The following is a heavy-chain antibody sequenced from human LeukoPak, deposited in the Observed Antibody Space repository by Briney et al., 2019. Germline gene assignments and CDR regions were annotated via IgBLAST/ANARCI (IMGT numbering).Heavy chain of an antibody. CDR1: GGSFSGYY. J-gene: IGHJ5*02. V-gene: IGHV4-34*01. Sequence: SETLSLTCAVYGGSFSGYYWSWIRQPPGKGLEWIGEINHSGSTNYNPSLKSRVTISVDTSKNQFSLKLSSVTAADTAVYYCARRAYCSGGSCYLEEKNWFDPWGQGTLVTVSS. CDR3: ARRAYCSGGSCYLEEKNWFDP. D-gene: IGHD2-15*01. CDR2: INHSGST.